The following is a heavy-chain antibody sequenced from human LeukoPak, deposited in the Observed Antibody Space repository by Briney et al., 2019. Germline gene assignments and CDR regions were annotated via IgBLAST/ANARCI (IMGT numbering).Heavy chain of an antibody. CDR3: ARGDYGDYVKLYFDS. Sequence: ASVKVSCKASGYTFTSYGISWVRQAPGQGLEWMGWISAYNGNTNYAQKLQGRVTMTTDTSTSTAYMELRSLRSDDTAVYYCARGDYGDYVKLYFDSWGQGTLVTVSS. V-gene: IGHV1-18*01. CDR1: GYTFTSYG. CDR2: ISAYNGNT. J-gene: IGHJ4*02. D-gene: IGHD4-17*01.